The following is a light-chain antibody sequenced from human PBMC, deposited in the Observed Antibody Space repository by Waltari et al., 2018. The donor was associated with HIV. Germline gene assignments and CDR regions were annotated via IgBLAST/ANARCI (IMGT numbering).Light chain of an antibody. V-gene: IGLV2-14*03. CDR3: SSYTSSSTVV. J-gene: IGLJ2*01. CDR2: DVS. CDR1: STDVGGYTY. Sequence: QSALTMPASVSGSPGQPITISCTGASTDVGGYTYVSWYQQHPGKAPKLMIYDVSNRPSGVSNRFSGSKSGNTASLTISGLQAEDEADYYCSSYTSSSTVVFGGGTKLTVL.